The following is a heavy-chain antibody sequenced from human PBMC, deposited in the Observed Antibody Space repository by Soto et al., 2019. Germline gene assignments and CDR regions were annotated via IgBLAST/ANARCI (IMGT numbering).Heavy chain of an antibody. J-gene: IGHJ6*03. Sequence: GGSLRLSCAASGFTFSDYYMSWIRQAPGKGLEWVSYISSSGSTIYYADSVKGRFTISRDNAKNQLYLQMNSLRADDTAVYYCARADYGDLTPSYYYYYMDVWGKGTTVTVSS. V-gene: IGHV3-11*01. CDR3: ARADYGDLTPSYYYYYMDV. D-gene: IGHD4-17*01. CDR1: GFTFSDYY. CDR2: ISSSGSTI.